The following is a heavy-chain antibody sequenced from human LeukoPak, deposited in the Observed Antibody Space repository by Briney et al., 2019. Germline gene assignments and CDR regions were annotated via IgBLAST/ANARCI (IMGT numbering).Heavy chain of an antibody. J-gene: IGHJ4*02. Sequence: GESLKISCKGSGYSFTSYWIGWVRQMPGKGLEWVGRIRSKANGYATEYAPSVKGRFTISRDDSENTAYLQMNSLRAEDTAVYYCAKVQGSYYFSFDYWGQGTLVTVSS. V-gene: IGHV3-73*01. CDR2: IRSKANGYAT. D-gene: IGHD1-26*01. CDR1: GYSFTSYW. CDR3: AKVQGSYYFSFDY.